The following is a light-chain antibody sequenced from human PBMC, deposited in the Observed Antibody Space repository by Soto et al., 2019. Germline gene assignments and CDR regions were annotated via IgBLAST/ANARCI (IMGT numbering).Light chain of an antibody. CDR1: QSISSW. CDR2: KAS. V-gene: IGKV1-5*03. Sequence: DIQMTQSPSTLSPSVGDRVTITCRASQSISSWLAWYQQKPGKAXKLLIYKASSLESGVPSRFSGSGSGTEFTLTISSLQPDDFANYYGQQYNSYSPWTFGQGTKVDIK. CDR3: QQYNSYSPWT. J-gene: IGKJ1*01.